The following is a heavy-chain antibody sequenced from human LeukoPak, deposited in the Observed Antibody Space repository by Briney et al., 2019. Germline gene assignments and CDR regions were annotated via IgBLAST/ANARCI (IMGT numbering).Heavy chain of an antibody. CDR2: INPNSGGT. J-gene: IGHJ4*02. CDR1: GYTFTDCH. V-gene: IGHV1-2*02. Sequence: ASVKVSCKASGYTFTDCHLHWVRQAPGQGLEWMGWINPNSGGTNYAQKFQGRVTMTRDTSINTAYMDLSGLRSDDTAVYYCARDIRPRVESFDYWGQGSLVTVSS. D-gene: IGHD3-3*01. CDR3: ARDIRPRVESFDY.